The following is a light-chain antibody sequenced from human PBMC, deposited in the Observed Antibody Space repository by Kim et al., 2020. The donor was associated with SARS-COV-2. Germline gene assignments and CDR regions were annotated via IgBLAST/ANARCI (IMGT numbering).Light chain of an antibody. J-gene: IGKJ1*01. CDR1: QGISSS. CDR2: TAS. Sequence: DIQMTQSPSSVSASVGDRVSITCRASQGISSSLAWYQQKPGKAPNLLIYTASTLHSGVPSRFSGSRSGTDFTLTISSLQPEDFATYYGQQAYTCPRTLGQGTKVDIK. CDR3: QQAYTCPRT. V-gene: IGKV1-12*01.